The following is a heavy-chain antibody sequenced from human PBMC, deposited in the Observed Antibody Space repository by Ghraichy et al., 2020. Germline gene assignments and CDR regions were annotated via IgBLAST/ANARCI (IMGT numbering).Heavy chain of an antibody. CDR1: GGSITSDY. D-gene: IGHD5-24*01. J-gene: IGHJ4*02. CDR2: IYYDGST. Sequence: SETLSLTCTVSGGSITSDYWNWIRQPPGKGLEWIGYIYYDGSTNYHPSLKSRVTISLDTSKNQFSLKLSSVTAADTAMYYCARERGDGYNSVDWGQGTLVTVSS. CDR3: ARERGDGYNSVD. V-gene: IGHV4-59*01.